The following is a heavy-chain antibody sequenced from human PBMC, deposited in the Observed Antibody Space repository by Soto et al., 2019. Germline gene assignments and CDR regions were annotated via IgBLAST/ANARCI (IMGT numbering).Heavy chain of an antibody. CDR3: ARDSEGGKTLWGDYYYGMDV. V-gene: IGHV1-2*02. Sequence: ASVKVSCKASGYTFTGHYMHWVRQAPGQGLEWMGWINPNSGGTNYAQKFQGRVTMTRDTSISTAYMELSRLRSDDTAVYYCARDSEGGKTLWGDYYYGMDVWGQGTTVTVSS. D-gene: IGHD2-21*01. CDR2: INPNSGGT. J-gene: IGHJ6*02. CDR1: GYTFTGHY.